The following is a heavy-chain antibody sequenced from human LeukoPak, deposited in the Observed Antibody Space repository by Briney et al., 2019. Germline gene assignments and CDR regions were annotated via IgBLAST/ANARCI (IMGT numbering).Heavy chain of an antibody. Sequence: PSETLSLTCAVSGYSISSAHYWGWIRQSPGKGLEYIGSVYHGVDSYYNPSLKSRVTLSIDVSKNILSLTLSSVTAEDTAVYYCARYDSRGSASTKFDYWGPGIQVTVSS. D-gene: IGHD3-3*01. CDR1: GYSISSAHY. CDR2: VYHGVDS. J-gene: IGHJ4*02. V-gene: IGHV4-38-2*01. CDR3: ARYDSRGSASTKFDY.